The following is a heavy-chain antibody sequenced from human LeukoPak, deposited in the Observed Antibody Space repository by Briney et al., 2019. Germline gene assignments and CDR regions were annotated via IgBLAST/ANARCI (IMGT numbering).Heavy chain of an antibody. Sequence: PSETLSLTCAVSGGSISSYYWSWIRQPPGKGLEWIGYIYYSGSTNYNPSLKSRVTISVDTSKNQFSLKLSSVTAADTAVYYCARAGSHTMDYWGQGTLVTVSS. V-gene: IGHV4-59*08. D-gene: IGHD3-10*01. CDR2: IYYSGST. CDR1: GGSISSYY. J-gene: IGHJ4*02. CDR3: ARAGSHTMDY.